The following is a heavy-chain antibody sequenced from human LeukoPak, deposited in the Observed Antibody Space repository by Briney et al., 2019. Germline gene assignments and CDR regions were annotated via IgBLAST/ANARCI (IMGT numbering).Heavy chain of an antibody. J-gene: IGHJ4*02. V-gene: IGHV1-18*01. CDR3: ARDNPYYYLY. CDR2: ISAYNGDT. D-gene: IGHD3-22*01. CDR1: GYTFSNYG. Sequence: ASVKVSCTASGYTFSNYGISWLRQAPGQGLEWMGWISAYNGDTKYLQNLQGRVTMTTDTSTSTAYMELRSLTSDDTAVYYCARDNPYYYLYWGQGTLVTVSS.